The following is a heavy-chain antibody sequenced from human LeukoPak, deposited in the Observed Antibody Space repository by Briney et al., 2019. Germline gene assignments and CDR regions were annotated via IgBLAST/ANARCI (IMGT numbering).Heavy chain of an antibody. J-gene: IGHJ6*03. D-gene: IGHD5-12*01. CDR3: ARGEGSGDERDYYYYYMDV. Sequence: SVKVSCKASGGTFSSYAISWVRQAPGQGLEWMGGIIPIFGTANYAQKFQGRVTITPDESTSTAYIELSSLRSEDTAVYYCARGEGSGDERDYYYYYMDVWGKGTTVTVSS. CDR1: GGTFSSYA. V-gene: IGHV1-69*13. CDR2: IIPIFGTA.